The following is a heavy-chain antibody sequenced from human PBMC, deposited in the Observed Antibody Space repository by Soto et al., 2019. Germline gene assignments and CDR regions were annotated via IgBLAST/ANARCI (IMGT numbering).Heavy chain of an antibody. Sequence: ASVKVSCKASGYTFTSYGISWVRQAPGQGLEWMGWISGYNGDTNYAQKLQGRVTMTTDTSTNTAYMELRSLRSDDTAVYYCARAPQTVAGAGIWYWGQGSLVTVSS. J-gene: IGHJ4*02. CDR3: ARAPQTVAGAGIWY. D-gene: IGHD6-13*01. CDR1: GYTFTSYG. V-gene: IGHV1-18*04. CDR2: ISGYNGDT.